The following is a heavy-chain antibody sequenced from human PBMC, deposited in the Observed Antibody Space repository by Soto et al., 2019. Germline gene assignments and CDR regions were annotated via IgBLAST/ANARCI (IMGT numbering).Heavy chain of an antibody. D-gene: IGHD3-22*01. V-gene: IGHV1-69*13. CDR1: GYTFTSYY. CDR2: IIPIFGTA. Sequence: SVKVSCKASGYTFTSYYMHWVRQAPGQGLEWMGEIIPIFGTANYAQKFQGRVTITADESTSTAYMELSSLRSEDTAVYYCARDRGPSSGYYPYWFDPWGQGTLVTVSS. CDR3: ARDRGPSSGYYPYWFDP. J-gene: IGHJ5*02.